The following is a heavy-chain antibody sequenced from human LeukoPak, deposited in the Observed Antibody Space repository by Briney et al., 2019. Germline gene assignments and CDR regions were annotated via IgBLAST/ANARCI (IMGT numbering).Heavy chain of an antibody. CDR1: GGSISSYY. Sequence: SETLSLTXTVSGGSISSYYWNWIRQPPGKGLEWIGYIYYSGSTNYNPSLKSRVTMSVDTSKNQFSLNLSSVTAADTAFYYCARDRLAYYDRSGLDCWGQGTLVTVSS. V-gene: IGHV4-59*01. J-gene: IGHJ4*02. D-gene: IGHD3-22*01. CDR2: IYYSGST. CDR3: ARDRLAYYDRSGLDC.